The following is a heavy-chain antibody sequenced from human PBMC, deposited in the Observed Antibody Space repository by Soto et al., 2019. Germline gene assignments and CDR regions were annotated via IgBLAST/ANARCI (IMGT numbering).Heavy chain of an antibody. CDR1: GGTFSSYA. CDR3: ARAIVVVTGLVGVINYYYGMDV. Sequence: ASVKVSCKASGGTFSSYAISWVRQAPGQGLEWMGGIIPIFGTANYAQKFQGRVTITADESTSTAYMELSSLRSEDTAVYYCARAIVVVTGLVGVINYYYGMDVWGQGTTVTVSS. J-gene: IGHJ6*02. D-gene: IGHD2-21*02. V-gene: IGHV1-69*13. CDR2: IIPIFGTA.